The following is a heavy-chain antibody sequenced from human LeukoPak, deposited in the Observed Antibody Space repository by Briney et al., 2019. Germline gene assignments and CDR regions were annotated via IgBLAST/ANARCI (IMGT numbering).Heavy chain of an antibody. D-gene: IGHD6-13*01. CDR3: TRGGAAAGFDF. J-gene: IGHJ4*02. CDR2: TYYRSRWYN. Sequence: PSQTLSLTCAISGDSVSSNSAVWNWIRQSPSRGLEWLGRTYYRSRWYNDYAVSVKSRISVNPDTSKNQLSLQLNSVTPEDTAVYYCTRGGAAAGFDFWGQGTLVTVSP. CDR1: GDSVSSNSAV. V-gene: IGHV6-1*01.